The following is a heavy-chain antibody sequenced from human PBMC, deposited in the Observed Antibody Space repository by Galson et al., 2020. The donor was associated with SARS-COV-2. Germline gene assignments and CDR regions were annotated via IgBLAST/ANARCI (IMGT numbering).Heavy chain of an antibody. CDR2: IKSKTDGGTT. J-gene: IGHJ6*03. D-gene: IGHD5-12*01. Sequence: GGSLRLSCAASGFTFSNAWMSWVRQAPGKGLEWVGRIKSKTDGGTTDYAAPVKGRFTISRDDSKNTLYLQMNSLKTEDTAVYYCTTEPWLRFETYYYYCMDVWGKGTTVTVSS. CDR3: TTEPWLRFETYYYYCMDV. CDR1: GFTFSNAW. V-gene: IGHV3-15*01.